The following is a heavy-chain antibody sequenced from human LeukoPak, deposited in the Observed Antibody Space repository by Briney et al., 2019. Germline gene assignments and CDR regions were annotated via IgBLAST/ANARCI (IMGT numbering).Heavy chain of an antibody. J-gene: IGHJ4*02. Sequence: GGSLRLSCAASEFTFSSYSMNWVRQAPGKGLEWVSSISSSSSYIYYADSLKGRFTISRDNAKNSLYLQMNSLRAEDTAVYYCARLAGTYYFDYWGQGTLVTVSS. D-gene: IGHD1-1*01. CDR1: EFTFSSYS. CDR2: ISSSSSYI. CDR3: ARLAGTYYFDY. V-gene: IGHV3-21*01.